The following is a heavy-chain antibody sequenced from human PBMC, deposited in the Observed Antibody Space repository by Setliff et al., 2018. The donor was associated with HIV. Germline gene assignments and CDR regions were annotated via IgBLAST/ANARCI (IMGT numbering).Heavy chain of an antibody. J-gene: IGHJ4*02. CDR2: IYKSGTT. D-gene: IGHD5-18*01. Sequence: PSETLSLTCSVSGGSITSYHWSWIRQSPGKGLEWIGYIYKSGTTNYKSSLKSRVTISADPSKNQFSLKVTSVTAADTVVYYCGRLSETAMASFDSWGQGTLVTVSS. CDR1: GGSITSYH. V-gene: IGHV4-4*08. CDR3: GRLSETAMASFDS.